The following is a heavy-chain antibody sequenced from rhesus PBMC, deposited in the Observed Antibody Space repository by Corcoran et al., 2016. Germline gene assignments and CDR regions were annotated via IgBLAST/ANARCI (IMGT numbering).Heavy chain of an antibody. Sequence: QVQLQESGPGLVKPSETLSLTCTVSGASISNNWWSWIRQPPGKGLERSGEINGNSGNPNYHPSLKRRVTLSEDASKNRFSLKLISVTAADTAVYYCATGGVWYLTDYWGQGVLVTVSS. J-gene: IGHJ4*01. D-gene: IGHD6-31*01. CDR1: GASISNNW. CDR2: INGNSGNP. CDR3: ATGGVWYLTDY. V-gene: IGHV4-80*01.